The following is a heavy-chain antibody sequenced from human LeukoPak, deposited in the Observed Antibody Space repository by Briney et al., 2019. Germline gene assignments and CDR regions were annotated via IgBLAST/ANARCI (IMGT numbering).Heavy chain of an antibody. CDR3: ARDKYYFDY. CDR1: GFTFSDYY. CDR2: ISSSSSYT. J-gene: IGHJ4*02. Sequence: PGGSLRLSCAASGFTFSDYYMSWIRQAPGKGLEWVSYISSSSSYTNYADSVKGRFTISRDNAKNSLYPQMNSLRAEDTAVYYCARDKYYFDYWGQGTLVTVSS. V-gene: IGHV3-11*06.